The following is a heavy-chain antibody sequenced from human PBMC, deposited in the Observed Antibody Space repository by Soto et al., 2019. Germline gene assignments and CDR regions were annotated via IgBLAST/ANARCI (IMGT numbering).Heavy chain of an antibody. CDR3: ARDREYYYDSSGNYYYHYGMDV. CDR1: GYTFTNYG. J-gene: IGHJ6*02. D-gene: IGHD3-22*01. Sequence: ASVKVSCNASGYTFTNYGISWVRQAPGQGLEWMGWISGCNGNTKYAQKFQGRVTMTTDTPTNTAYMDLRSLRSDDTAVYYCARDREYYYDSSGNYYYHYGMDVWGQGTTVTVSS. CDR2: ISGCNGNT. V-gene: IGHV1-18*04.